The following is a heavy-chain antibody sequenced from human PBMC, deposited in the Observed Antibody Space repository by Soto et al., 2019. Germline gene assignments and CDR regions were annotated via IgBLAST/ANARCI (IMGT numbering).Heavy chain of an antibody. CDR1: GFTFTSSA. J-gene: IGHJ4*02. V-gene: IGHV1-58*02. Sequence: ASVKVSCKASGFTFTSSAMQWVRQARGQRLEWIGWIVVGSGNTNYAQKFQERVTITRDMSTSTAYMELSSLRSEDPAVYYCAAARYYYDSSGYYYPPDYWGQGTLVTVSS. CDR3: AAARYYYDSSGYYYPPDY. CDR2: IVVGSGNT. D-gene: IGHD3-22*01.